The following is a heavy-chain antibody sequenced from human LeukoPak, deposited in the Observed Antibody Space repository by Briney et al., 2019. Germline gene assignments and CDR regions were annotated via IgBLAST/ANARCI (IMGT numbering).Heavy chain of an antibody. D-gene: IGHD5-18*01. CDR1: GYTFTSYG. J-gene: IGHJ4*02. Sequence: ASVKVSCKASGYTFTSYGISWVRQAPGQGLEWMGWISTYNGNTNYAQKLQDRVTMTTDTSTSTSYMEVRSLRSDDTAVYYCARNPGGYSPLGYFDYWGQGTLVTVSS. CDR2: ISTYNGNT. V-gene: IGHV1-18*01. CDR3: ARNPGGYSPLGYFDY.